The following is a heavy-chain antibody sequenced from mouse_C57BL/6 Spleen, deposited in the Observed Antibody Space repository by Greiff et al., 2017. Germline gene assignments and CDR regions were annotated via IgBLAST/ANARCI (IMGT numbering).Heavy chain of an antibody. J-gene: IGHJ4*01. CDR1: GYTFTSYW. D-gene: IGHD1-1*01. Sequence: VQLQQPGAELVKPGASVKLSCKASGYTFTSYWMHWVKQRPGQGLEWIGMIHPNSGSTNYNEKFKSKATLTVDKSSSTAYMQLSSLTSEDSAVYCCARSHCYGSSYDAMDYWGQGTSVTVSS. CDR3: ARSHCYGSSYDAMDY. CDR2: IHPNSGST. V-gene: IGHV1-64*01.